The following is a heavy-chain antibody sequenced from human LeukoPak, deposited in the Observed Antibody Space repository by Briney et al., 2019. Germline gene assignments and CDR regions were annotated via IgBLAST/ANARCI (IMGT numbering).Heavy chain of an antibody. V-gene: IGHV3-23*01. J-gene: IGHJ4*02. Sequence: QPGGSLRLSCATSGFNFSNYAMTWVRQAPGKGLEWVSSISGGGGTTYYGDSVKGRVTVSRDSSKNTLHLQMNSLRLEDTAVYCFVRGTVWLYRSILIDLGQRVLVTVSS. D-gene: IGHD3-9*01. CDR2: ISGGGGTT. CDR1: GFNFSNYA. CDR3: VRGTVWLYRSILID.